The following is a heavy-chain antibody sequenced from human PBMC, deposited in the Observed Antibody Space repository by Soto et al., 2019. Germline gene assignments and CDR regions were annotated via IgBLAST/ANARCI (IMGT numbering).Heavy chain of an antibody. CDR1: GLSFSCYY. Sequence: PSDTLSLTSAFYGLSFSCYYWSWLRQPPGNALEWIGEICHSASTNYNPSLKSRVTISVDKSKNQFSLKLSSGTAADTAVYYCARRGLDYYYYYMDVWGKGTTVTVSS. CDR2: ICHSAST. V-gene: IGHV4-34*01. J-gene: IGHJ6*03. D-gene: IGHD4-17*01. CDR3: ARRGLDYYYYYMDV.